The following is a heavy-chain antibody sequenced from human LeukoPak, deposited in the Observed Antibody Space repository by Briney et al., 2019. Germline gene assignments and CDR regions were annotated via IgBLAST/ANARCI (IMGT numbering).Heavy chain of an antibody. D-gene: IGHD3-10*01. J-gene: IGHJ4*02. CDR1: GGSISSGDYY. CDR2: IYYSGST. CDR3: ARDYYGSGRHGDY. Sequence: SQTLSLTCTVSGGSISSGDYYWSWIRQPPGKGLEWIGYIYYSGSTYYNPSLKSRVTISVDTSKNQFSLKLSSVTAADTAVYYCARDYYGSGRHGDYWGQGTLVTVSS. V-gene: IGHV4-30-4*01.